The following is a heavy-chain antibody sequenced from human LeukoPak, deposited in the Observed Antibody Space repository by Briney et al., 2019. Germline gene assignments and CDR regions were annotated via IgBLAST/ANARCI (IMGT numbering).Heavy chain of an antibody. CDR3: ARGPTYGDYPYYFDY. CDR1: GDSVSSNSAA. CDR2: TYYRSKWYN. J-gene: IGHJ4*02. Sequence: QTLALTWAIFGDSVSSNSAAWNWIRQSPSRGLEWLGRTYYRSKWYNDYAVSVKSRITINPDTSKNQFSLQLNSVTPEDTAVYYCARGPTYGDYPYYFDYWGQGTLVTVSS. D-gene: IGHD4-17*01. V-gene: IGHV6-1*01.